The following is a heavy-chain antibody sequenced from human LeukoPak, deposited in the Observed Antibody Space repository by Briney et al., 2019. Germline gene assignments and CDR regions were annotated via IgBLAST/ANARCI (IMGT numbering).Heavy chain of an antibody. CDR3: ARVAYGDYAEGMDV. V-gene: IGHV3-23*01. J-gene: IGHJ6*02. D-gene: IGHD4-17*01. CDR2: ISGSGGST. CDR1: GFTFVGYA. Sequence: HPGGSLRLSCAASGFTFVGYAVSWVRQAPGKGLEWVSAISGSGGSTYYADSVKGRFTISRDNSKNTLNLQMNSLRAEDTAVYYCARVAYGDYAEGMDVWGQGTTVVVSS.